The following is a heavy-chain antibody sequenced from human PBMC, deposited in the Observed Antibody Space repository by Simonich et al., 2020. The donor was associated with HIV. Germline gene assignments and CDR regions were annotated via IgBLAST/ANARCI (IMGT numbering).Heavy chain of an antibody. CDR3: ARAGQSQTVTMCFDY. V-gene: IGHV3-20*04. Sequence: EVQLVESGGSVIRPGGSLRLSCAASGFTFDDYGMSWVRQAPRKGLEWFSNINWNGGSTGYADSVKGRFTISRDNAKNSLYLQMNSLRAEDTALYYCARAGQSQTVTMCFDYWGQGTLVTVSS. CDR1: GFTFDDYG. CDR2: INWNGGST. D-gene: IGHD4-17*01. J-gene: IGHJ4*02.